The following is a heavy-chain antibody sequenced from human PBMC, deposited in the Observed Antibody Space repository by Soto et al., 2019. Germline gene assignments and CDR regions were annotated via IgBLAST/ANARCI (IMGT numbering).Heavy chain of an antibody. V-gene: IGHV4-31*11. Sequence: SETLSLTCAVSGGSISSGGYSWSWIRQPPGKGLEWIGYIYYSGSTYYNPSLKSRVTISVDTSKNQFSLKLSSVTAADTAVYYCARERRETDNWFDPWGQGTLVTVSS. CDR1: GGSISSGGYS. CDR3: ARERRETDNWFDP. CDR2: IYYSGST. J-gene: IGHJ5*02.